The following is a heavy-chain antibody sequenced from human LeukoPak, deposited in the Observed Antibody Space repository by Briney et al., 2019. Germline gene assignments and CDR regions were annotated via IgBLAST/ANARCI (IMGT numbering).Heavy chain of an antibody. J-gene: IGHJ4*02. CDR2: ISGSSYYI. Sequence: PGGSLRLSCAASGFTFSSYSMNWVRQAPGKGLEWVSSISGSSYYIYYADSVKGRFTISRDNAKNSLYLQMNSLRAEDTAVYYCARDREGYCSSTSCRSFDYWGQGTLVTVSS. V-gene: IGHV3-21*01. CDR1: GFTFSSYS. D-gene: IGHD2-2*01. CDR3: ARDREGYCSSTSCRSFDY.